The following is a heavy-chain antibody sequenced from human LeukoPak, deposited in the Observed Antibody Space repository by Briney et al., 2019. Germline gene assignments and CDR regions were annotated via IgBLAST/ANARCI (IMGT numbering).Heavy chain of an antibody. CDR1: GGSIDSNS. CDR3: ARRSSSWKNWFDP. D-gene: IGHD6-13*01. J-gene: IGHJ5*02. Sequence: PSETLSLTCTVSGGSIDSNSWTWLRQPPGKGLEGIGYIYYSGTTNYNPSLKSRVTMSVDMSKNQFSLKLSSVTAADTAVYYCARRSSSWKNWFDPWGQGTLVTVSS. V-gene: IGHV4-59*01. CDR2: IYYSGTT.